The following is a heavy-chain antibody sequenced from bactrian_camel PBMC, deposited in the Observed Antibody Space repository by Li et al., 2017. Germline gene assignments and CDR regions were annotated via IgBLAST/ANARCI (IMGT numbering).Heavy chain of an antibody. Sequence: VQLVESGGGSVQAGGSLRLSCATSGYSINNHCIGWYRQAPGKEHEGVATVFTGEDGAYYADSVKGRFTISQDNAKNTVYLQMNNLQPEDTARYYCAKGFYSTADSLGHKVRGQGTQVTVS. J-gene: IGHJ4*01. D-gene: IGHD2*01. CDR1: GYSINNHC. V-gene: IGHV3S1*01. CDR2: VFTGEDGA.